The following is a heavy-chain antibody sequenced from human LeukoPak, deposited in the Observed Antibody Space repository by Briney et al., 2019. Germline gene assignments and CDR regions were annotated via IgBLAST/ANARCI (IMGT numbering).Heavy chain of an antibody. D-gene: IGHD2-2*01. J-gene: IGHJ6*02. V-gene: IGHV1-8*02. Sequence: ASVKVSCKASGYTFTSYDINWVRQATGQGLEWMGWMNPNSGNTGYAQKFQGRVTMTRNTSISTAYMELSSLRSEDTAVYYCASYCSSTSCYGYGMDVWGQGTTVTVSS. CDR3: ASYCSSTSCYGYGMDV. CDR2: MNPNSGNT. CDR1: GYTFTSYD.